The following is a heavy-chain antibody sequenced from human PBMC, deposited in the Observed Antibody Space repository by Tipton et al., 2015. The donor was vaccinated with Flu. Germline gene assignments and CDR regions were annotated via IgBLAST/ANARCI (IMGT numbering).Heavy chain of an antibody. CDR1: GFTFDTYY. J-gene: IGHJ2*01. D-gene: IGHD3-22*01. CDR3: ARDYNYYATTGYDYWFFDL. V-gene: IGHV3-7*01. CDR2: IKEDGSEE. Sequence: SLRLSCAASGFTFDTYYMTWVRQAPGKGLEWVASIKEDGSEEDYVDSVKGRFTISRDNAKKSLYLQMNSPRAEDAAVYYSARDYNYYATTGYDYWFFDLWGRGTLVTVSS.